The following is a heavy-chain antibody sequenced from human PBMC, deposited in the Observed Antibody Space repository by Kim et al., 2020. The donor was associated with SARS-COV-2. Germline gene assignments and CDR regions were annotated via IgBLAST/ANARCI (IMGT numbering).Heavy chain of an antibody. V-gene: IGHV4-39*01. Sequence: SETLSLTCTVSGGSIRTGGHYWDWIRQSPGKDLEWIGSVFYNGNSYSSPSLKSRVTISVDTSKNQFSLKLRSVTAADTAVYYCAACTSGYHVDSWGQGTL. CDR3: AACTSGYHVDS. J-gene: IGHJ4*02. CDR2: VFYNGNS. D-gene: IGHD3-3*01. CDR1: GGSIRTGGHY.